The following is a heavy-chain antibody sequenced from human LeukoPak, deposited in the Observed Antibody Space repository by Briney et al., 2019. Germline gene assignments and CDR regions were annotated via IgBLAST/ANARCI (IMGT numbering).Heavy chain of an antibody. J-gene: IGHJ4*02. Sequence: ASVKLSCKSSGYTFTGYYMHWVRQAPGQGLEWMGCINPNSGGTNYAQKFQRRATMTRDTSISTAYTELSRLRPDDTAVYYCARARFGFDYWGQGTLVTVPS. D-gene: IGHD3-3*01. V-gene: IGHV1-2*02. CDR2: INPNSGGT. CDR3: ARARFGFDY. CDR1: GYTFTGYY.